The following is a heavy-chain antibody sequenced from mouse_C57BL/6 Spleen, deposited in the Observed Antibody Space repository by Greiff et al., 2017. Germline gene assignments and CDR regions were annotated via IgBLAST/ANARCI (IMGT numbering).Heavy chain of an antibody. D-gene: IGHD1-1*01. CDR3: ARGSLDLYYGSSYGYFDV. Sequence: VQLQQPGAELVKPGASVKMSCKASGYTFTSYWITWVKQRPGQGLEWIGDIYPGSGSTNYNEKFKSKATLTVDTSSSTAYMQLSSLTSEDSAVYYCARGSLDLYYGSSYGYFDVWGTGTTVTVSS. J-gene: IGHJ1*03. V-gene: IGHV1-55*01. CDR1: GYTFTSYW. CDR2: IYPGSGST.